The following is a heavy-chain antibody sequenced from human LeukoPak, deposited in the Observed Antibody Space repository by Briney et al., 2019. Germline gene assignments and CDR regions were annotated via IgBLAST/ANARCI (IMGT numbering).Heavy chain of an antibody. CDR1: GYTLTELS. J-gene: IGHJ5*02. Sequence: ASVKVSCKVSGYTLTELSMHWVRQAPGKGLEWMGGFDPEDGETIYAQKFQGRVTMTEDTSTDTAYMELSSLRSEDTAVYYCATFXTGXTRRDNWFDPWGQGTLVTVSS. CDR2: FDPEDGET. CDR3: ATFXTGXTRRDNWFDP. V-gene: IGHV1-24*01. D-gene: IGHD1-7*01.